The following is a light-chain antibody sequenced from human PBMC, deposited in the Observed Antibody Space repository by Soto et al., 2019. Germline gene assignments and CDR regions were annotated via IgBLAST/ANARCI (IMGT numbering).Light chain of an antibody. Sequence: EIVMTQSPATLSVSPGERATLSCRASQSVSSNLVWYQQKPGQAPRLLIYGASTRATGIPARFSGSGSGTEFTFTISSLQTEDFAVYYCQQYNNWPFTFGPGTKVDIK. CDR2: GAS. CDR3: QQYNNWPFT. CDR1: QSVSSN. V-gene: IGKV3-15*01. J-gene: IGKJ3*01.